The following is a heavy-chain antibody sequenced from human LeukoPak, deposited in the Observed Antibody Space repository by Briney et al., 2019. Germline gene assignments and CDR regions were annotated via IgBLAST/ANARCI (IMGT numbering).Heavy chain of an antibody. CDR3: ARRGSVDTPMSNWEWWY. CDR1: GYSFTTYG. CDR2: ISTYNGDT. Sequence: ASVKVSCKASGYSFTTYGISWLRQAPGQGLEWMAWISTYNGDTNYAQKFQGRATLTTDTFTSTVYMELRSLRSDDTAVYYCARRGSVDTPMSNWEWWYWGQGTLVTVSS. D-gene: IGHD5-18*01. J-gene: IGHJ4*02. V-gene: IGHV1-18*01.